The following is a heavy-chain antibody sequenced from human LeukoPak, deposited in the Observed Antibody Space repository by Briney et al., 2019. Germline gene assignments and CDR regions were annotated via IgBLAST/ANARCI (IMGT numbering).Heavy chain of an antibody. J-gene: IGHJ5*02. V-gene: IGHV4-30-4*01. Sequence: SQTLSLTCTVSGGSISSGDYYWSWIRQPPGRGLEWIGYIYYSGSTYYNPSLKSRVTISVDTSKNQFSLKLSSVTAADTAVYYCARVGRVVTGREYWFDPWGQGTLVTASS. CDR3: ARVGRVVTGREYWFDP. CDR2: IYYSGST. D-gene: IGHD4-23*01. CDR1: GGSISSGDYY.